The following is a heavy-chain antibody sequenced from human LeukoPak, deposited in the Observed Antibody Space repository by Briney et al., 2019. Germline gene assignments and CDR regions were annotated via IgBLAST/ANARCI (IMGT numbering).Heavy chain of an antibody. CDR2: INHSGST. CDR1: GGSFSGYY. CDR3: ARVSQLHYFDY. Sequence: SETLSLTCAVYGGSFSGYYWSWIRQPPGKGLEWIGEINHSGSTNYNPSLKSRVTISVDKSKNQFSLKLSSVTAADTAVYYCARVSQLHYFDYWGQGTLVTVSS. J-gene: IGHJ4*02. V-gene: IGHV4-34*01. D-gene: IGHD3-10*01.